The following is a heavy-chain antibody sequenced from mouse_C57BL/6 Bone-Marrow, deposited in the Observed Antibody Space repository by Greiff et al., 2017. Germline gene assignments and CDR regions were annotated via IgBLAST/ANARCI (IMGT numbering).Heavy chain of an antibody. CDR3: ARHIITTVVDY. J-gene: IGHJ2*01. D-gene: IGHD1-1*01. CDR2: ISSGGSYT. V-gene: IGHV5-6*01. CDR1: GFTFSSYG. Sequence: EVQVVESGGDLVKPGGSLKLSCAASGFTFSSYGMSWVRQTPDKRLEWVATISSGGSYTYYPDSVKGRFTISRDNAKNTLYLQMSSLKSEDTAMYYCARHIITTVVDYWGQGTTLTVSS.